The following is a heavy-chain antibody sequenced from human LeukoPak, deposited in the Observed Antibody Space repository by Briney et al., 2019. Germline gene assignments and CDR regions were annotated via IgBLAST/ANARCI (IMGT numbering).Heavy chain of an antibody. D-gene: IGHD2-15*01. CDR1: GFTFGSYG. V-gene: IGHV3-33*06. Sequence: GGSLRLSCAASGFTFGSYGMHWVRQAPGKGLEWVAVIWYDGSNKYYADSVKGRFTISRDNSKKTLYLQMNNLRAEDTAVYYCAKWDCSGGSCYSVFRGQGTLVTVSS. CDR2: IWYDGSNK. J-gene: IGHJ4*02. CDR3: AKWDCSGGSCYSVF.